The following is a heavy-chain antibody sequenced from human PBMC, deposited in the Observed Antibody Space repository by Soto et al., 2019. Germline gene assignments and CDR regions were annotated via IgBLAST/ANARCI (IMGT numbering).Heavy chain of an antibody. CDR3: ASVPGYCSGGSCRPSEYFHH. J-gene: IGHJ1*01. V-gene: IGHV1-69*11. CDR2: TIATLHTT. CDR1: GVTFFNSG. Sequence: QVHLVQSGAEVKKPGSSVKVSCKASGVTFFNSGFSWVRQAPGQGLGWVGGTIATLHTTRYAERFRGRVTIAADESTITAYLELSSLRSDDTAVYYCASVPGYCSGGSCRPSEYFHHWGQGTLVIVYS. D-gene: IGHD2-15*01.